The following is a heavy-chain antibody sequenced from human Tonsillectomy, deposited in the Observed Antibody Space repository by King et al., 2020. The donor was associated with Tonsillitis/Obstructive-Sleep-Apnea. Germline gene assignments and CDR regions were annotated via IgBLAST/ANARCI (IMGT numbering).Heavy chain of an antibody. CDR1: GGSFSGYY. J-gene: IGHJ6*03. V-gene: IGHV4-34*01. CDR3: AREGGYCSSTSCYYYYMDV. D-gene: IGHD2-2*01. CDR2: INHSGST. Sequence: VQLQQWGAGLLKPSETLSLTCAVYGGSFSGYYWSWIRQPPGKGLEWIGEINHSGSTNYNPSLKSRVTISVDTSKNQFSLKLSSVTAADTAVYYCAREGGYCSSTSCYYYYMDVWAKAPRSPSP.